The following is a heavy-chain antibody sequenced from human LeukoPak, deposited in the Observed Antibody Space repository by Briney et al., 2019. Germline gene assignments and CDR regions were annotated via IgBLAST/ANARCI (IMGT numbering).Heavy chain of an antibody. J-gene: IGHJ4*02. CDR1: GFAFNNYA. Sequence: GGSLRLSCAASGFAFNNYAMSWVRQAPGKGLEWVSVISAGSVHTYYADSVKGRFTISRDNSKNTLYLQMHSLRGEDTAVYYCAKDTYCTSTSCSNDCWGQGTLVTVSS. CDR3: AKDTYCTSTSCSNDC. CDR2: ISAGSVHT. D-gene: IGHD2-2*01. V-gene: IGHV3-23*01.